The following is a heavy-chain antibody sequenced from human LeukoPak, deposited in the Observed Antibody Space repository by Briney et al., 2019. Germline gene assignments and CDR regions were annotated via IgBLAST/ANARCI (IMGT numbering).Heavy chain of an antibody. CDR2: ISGSSTTI. CDR3: ARDVLSYGDSGVDY. CDR1: GFTFSSYT. Sequence: GGSLRLSCAASGFTFSSYTMTWVRQAPGKGLEWFSYISGSSTTIYYADSVKGRFTISRDNAKNSLYLQMNSLRDEDTAVYYCARDVLSYGDSGVDYWGQGTLVTVSS. V-gene: IGHV3-48*02. J-gene: IGHJ4*02. D-gene: IGHD2-2*01.